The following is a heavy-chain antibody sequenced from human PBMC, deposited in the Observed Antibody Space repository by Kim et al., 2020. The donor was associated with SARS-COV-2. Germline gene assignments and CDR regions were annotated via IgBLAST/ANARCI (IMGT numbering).Heavy chain of an antibody. CDR2: IKQDGSEK. J-gene: IGHJ4*02. CDR3: ARVKYYDYVWGSYRYTGYFDY. CDR1: GFTFSSYW. Sequence: GGSLRLSCAASGFTFSSYWMSWVRQAPGKGLEWVANIKQDGSEKYYVDSVKGRFTISRDNAKNSLYLQMNSLRAEDTAVYYCARVKYYDYVWGSYRYTGYFDYWGQGTLVTVSS. V-gene: IGHV3-7*01. D-gene: IGHD3-16*02.